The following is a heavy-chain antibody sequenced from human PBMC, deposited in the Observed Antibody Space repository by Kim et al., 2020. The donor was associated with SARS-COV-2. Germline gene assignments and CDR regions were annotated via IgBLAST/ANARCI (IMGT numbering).Heavy chain of an antibody. CDR3: ASGAKVWYFDY. Sequence: TYYADFVKGRFTISGDNAKSTVFLQMNSLRAEDTAVYYCASGAKVWYFDYWGQGTLVTVSS. V-gene: IGHV3-23*01. D-gene: IGHD2-15*01. J-gene: IGHJ4*02. CDR2: T.